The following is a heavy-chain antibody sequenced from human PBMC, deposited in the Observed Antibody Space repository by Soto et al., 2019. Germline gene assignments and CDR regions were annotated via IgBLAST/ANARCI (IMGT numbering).Heavy chain of an antibody. CDR2: IIPISDTT. V-gene: IGHV1-69*01. CDR3: ARSQGSSTSLEIYYYYYYGMDV. D-gene: IGHD2-2*01. CDR1: GGTFSSYA. J-gene: IGHJ6*02. Sequence: QVQLVQSGAEVKKPGSSVKVSCKASGGTFSSYAISWVRQAPGQGLEWMGGIIPISDTTNYAQKFQGRVTLTADESTSTAYMERSSLRSEATAVYYCARSQGSSTSLEIYYYYYYGMDVWGQGTTVTGSS.